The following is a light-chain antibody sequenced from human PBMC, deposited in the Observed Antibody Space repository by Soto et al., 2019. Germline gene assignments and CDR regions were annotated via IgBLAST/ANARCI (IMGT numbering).Light chain of an antibody. CDR1: SSEVGGYNY. CDR3: SSYTSSSTYV. V-gene: IGLV2-14*01. Sequence: QSVLTQPASVSGSPGQSITISCPGTSSEVGGYNYVSWYQQHPGTAPKLMIYDVSNRPSGVSNRFSGSKSGNTASLTISGLQAEDEADYYWSSYTSSSTYVFGTGNKVTVL. J-gene: IGLJ1*01. CDR2: DVS.